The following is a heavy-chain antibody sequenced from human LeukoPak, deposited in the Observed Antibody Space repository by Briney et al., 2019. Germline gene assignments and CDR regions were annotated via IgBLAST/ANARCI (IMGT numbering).Heavy chain of an antibody. CDR2: ISGSGATS. CDR3: AKDRIVLTVYAFDS. J-gene: IGHJ4*02. CDR1: GFTFSKYA. V-gene: IGHV3-23*01. D-gene: IGHD2-8*01. Sequence: TGGSLRLSCAASGFTFSKYAMNWVRQLPGKGLEWVSVISGSGATSSYADSVQGRFTISRDNSKNTVYLQMNSLRPEDTAVYYCAKDRIVLTVYAFDSWGQGSLVTVSS.